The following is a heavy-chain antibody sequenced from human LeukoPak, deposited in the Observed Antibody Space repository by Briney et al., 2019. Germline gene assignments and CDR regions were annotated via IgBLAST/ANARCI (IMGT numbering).Heavy chain of an antibody. D-gene: IGHD3-22*01. CDR2: IYYGGTT. CDR3: ARQRDYYDSSGQSDFDS. CDR1: GGSIRSSGYF. V-gene: IGHV4-39*01. J-gene: IGHJ4*02. Sequence: SETLSLTCSVSGGSIRSSGYFWGWIRQPPGKALEWNGSIYYGGTTYYNPSLKSRVTISVDTSKKQFSLKLSSVTAADTAFYYCARQRDYYDSSGQSDFDSWGQGALVTVSS.